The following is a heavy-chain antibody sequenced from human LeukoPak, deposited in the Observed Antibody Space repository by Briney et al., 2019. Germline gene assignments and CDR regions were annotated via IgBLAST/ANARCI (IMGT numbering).Heavy chain of an antibody. Sequence: GGSLRLSCATSGLTFSNYAVSWLRQAPGKGLEWVSSISRSGGTTYYADSVKGRFTISRDNSKNTLYLQMNSLRAEDTAVYYCAKDPYRASSGLVDYWGQGTLVTVSS. CDR1: GLTFSNYA. CDR2: ISRSGGTT. J-gene: IGHJ4*02. V-gene: IGHV3-23*01. CDR3: AKDPYRASSGLVDY. D-gene: IGHD1-26*01.